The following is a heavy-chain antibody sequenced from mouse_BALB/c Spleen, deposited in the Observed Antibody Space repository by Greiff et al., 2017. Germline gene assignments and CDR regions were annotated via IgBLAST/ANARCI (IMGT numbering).Heavy chain of an antibody. Sequence: EVQLQQSGAELVKPGASVKLSCTASGFNIKDTYMHWVKQRPEQGLEWIGRIDPANGTTKYDPKFQGKATITADTSSNTAYLQLSSLTSEDTAVYYCASFDYDVKFAYWGQGTLVTVSA. D-gene: IGHD2-4*01. J-gene: IGHJ3*01. CDR3: ASFDYDVKFAY. V-gene: IGHV14-3*02. CDR1: GFNIKDTY. CDR2: IDPANGTT.